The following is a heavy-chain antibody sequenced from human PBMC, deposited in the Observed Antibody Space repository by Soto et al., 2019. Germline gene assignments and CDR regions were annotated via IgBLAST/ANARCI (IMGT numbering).Heavy chain of an antibody. CDR2: INRDGIST. CDR3: AREIFS. J-gene: IGHJ5*02. V-gene: IGHV3-74*01. Sequence: EVQLVESGGGLVQPGGALRLSCAASGFTFSNYWIHWGRQAPGKGLVWVSRINRDGISTSYADALKSRFTISRDNDKHTPYLQMTGLRAEDTAVYYSAREIFSWGQGPLVTVSS. CDR1: GFTFSNYW.